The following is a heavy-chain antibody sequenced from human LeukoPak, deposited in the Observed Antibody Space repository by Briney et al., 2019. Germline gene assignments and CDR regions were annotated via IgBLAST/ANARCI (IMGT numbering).Heavy chain of an antibody. CDR2: ISRTT. CDR1: GFTFSSYS. V-gene: IGHV3-48*01. J-gene: IGHJ3*01. Sequence: PGGSLRLSCAASGFTFSSYSFNWVRQAPGKGLEWVSYISRTTSYSDSVKGRVTISKDNAKSSRYLRMKSLRAEDKAVYYCATVTDYAFDVWGQGTMVTVSS. CDR3: ATVTDYAFDV.